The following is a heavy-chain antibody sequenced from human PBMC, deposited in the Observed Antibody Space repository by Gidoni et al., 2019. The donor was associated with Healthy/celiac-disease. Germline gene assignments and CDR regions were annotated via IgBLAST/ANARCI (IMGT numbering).Heavy chain of an antibody. CDR3: AATLPSLGCSGGSCYSTDFDY. J-gene: IGHJ4*02. CDR2: IYYSGST. CDR1: GGSISSSSYY. V-gene: IGHV4-39*01. D-gene: IGHD2-15*01. Sequence: QLQLQESGPGLVKPSETLSLTCTVSGGSISSSSYYWGWIRQPPGKGLEWIGSIYYSGSTYYNPSLKSRVTISVDTSKNQFSLKLSSVTAADTAVYYCAATLPSLGCSGGSCYSTDFDYWGQGTLVTVSS.